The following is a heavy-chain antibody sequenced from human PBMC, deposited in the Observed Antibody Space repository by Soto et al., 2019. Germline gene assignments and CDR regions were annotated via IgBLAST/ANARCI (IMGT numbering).Heavy chain of an antibody. CDR1: GYAFTTYG. J-gene: IGHJ4*02. D-gene: IGHD1-1*01. V-gene: IGHV1-18*01. Sequence: QVHLVQSAAEVKKPGASVKVSCQGSGYAFTTYGITWVRQAPGQGLEWMGWISAHNGNTNYAQKLEGRVTVTRDTSTSTAYMELRSLRYDDTAVYYCARGRYGDYWGQGALVTVSS. CDR2: ISAHNGNT. CDR3: ARGRYGDY.